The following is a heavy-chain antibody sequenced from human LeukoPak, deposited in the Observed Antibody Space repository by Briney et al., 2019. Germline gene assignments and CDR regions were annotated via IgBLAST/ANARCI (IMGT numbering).Heavy chain of an antibody. D-gene: IGHD3-3*01. CDR3: AWRAEVPYGMDV. CDR1: GVTLSGYW. V-gene: IGHV3-74*01. Sequence: PGGSLRLSSADPGVTLSGYWMSCVSQAPGKGLVWVSRINSDGSTINYADSVKGRFTISRDNAKNTPYLQMNSLRAEDTVVYYCAWRAEVPYGMDVWGQGTTVTVSS. CDR2: INSDGSTI. J-gene: IGHJ6*02.